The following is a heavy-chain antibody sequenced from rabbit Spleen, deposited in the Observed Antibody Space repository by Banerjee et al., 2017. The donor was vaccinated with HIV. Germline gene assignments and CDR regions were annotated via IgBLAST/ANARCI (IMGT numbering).Heavy chain of an antibody. V-gene: IGHV1S40*01. CDR2: IYSGSSGDT. Sequence: QSLEESGGDLVKPGASLTLTCTASGFSFSSRYYMCWVRQAPGKGLEWIACIYSGSSGDTYYASWAKGRITISKTSSTTVTLQMNSLTAADTATYFCARYDNSIGDLDLWGPGTLVTVS. J-gene: IGHJ6*01. CDR3: ARYDNSIGDLDL. D-gene: IGHD2-1*01. CDR1: GFSFSSRYY.